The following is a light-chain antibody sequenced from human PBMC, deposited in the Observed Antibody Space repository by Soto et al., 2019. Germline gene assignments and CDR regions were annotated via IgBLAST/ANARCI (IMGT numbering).Light chain of an antibody. CDR3: QQYTNAHGIT. V-gene: IGKV3-20*01. Sequence: ESALTQSPGTLSLSPGERATLSCRASQGVGNKYLAWYQQRPGQAPSLLIYAASSRATGVPDRFSGSGSGTDFTLTISRLEPEDFAVYYCQQYTNAHGITFGQGTRLEI. J-gene: IGKJ5*01. CDR1: QGVGNKY. CDR2: AAS.